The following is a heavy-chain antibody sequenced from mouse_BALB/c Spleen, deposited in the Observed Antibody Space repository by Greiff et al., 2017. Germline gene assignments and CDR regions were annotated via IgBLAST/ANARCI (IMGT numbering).Heavy chain of an antibody. CDR1: GYSITSDYA. CDR3: ARNYPLDY. CDR2: ISYSGST. Sequence: EVHLVESGPGLVKPSQSLSLTCTVTGYSITSDYAWNWIRQFPGNKLEWMGYISYSGSTSYNPSLKSRISITRDTSKNQFFLQLNSVTTEDTATYYCARNYPLDYWGQGTTLTVSS. D-gene: IGHD2-1*01. V-gene: IGHV3-2*02. J-gene: IGHJ2*01.